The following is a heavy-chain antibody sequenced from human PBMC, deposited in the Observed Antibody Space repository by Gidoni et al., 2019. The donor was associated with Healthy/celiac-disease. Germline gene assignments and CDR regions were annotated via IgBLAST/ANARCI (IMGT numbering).Heavy chain of an antibody. D-gene: IGHD3-22*01. CDR3: ARHKWLKPRVTARNKVNWFDP. V-gene: IGHV4-39*01. Sequence: QLQLQESGAGLVKPSETLSLTCTVSGGSISSSSYYWGWIRQPPGKGLEWIGSIYYSGSTYYNPSLKSRVTRSVDTSKNQFSLKLSSVTAADTAVYYCARHKWLKPRVTARNKVNWFDPWGQGTLVTVSS. J-gene: IGHJ5*02. CDR1: GGSISSSSYY. CDR2: IYYSGST.